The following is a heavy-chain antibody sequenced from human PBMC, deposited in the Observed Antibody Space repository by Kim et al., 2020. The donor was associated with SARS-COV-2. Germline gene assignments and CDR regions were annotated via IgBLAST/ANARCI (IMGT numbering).Heavy chain of an antibody. Sequence: GGSLRLSCAVSGFTFSRYAVSWVRQAPGKGLEWVSGISGSGSRTYYADSVKGRFTISRDNSRDTVYLQMNSLRADDTAVYYCAKDSVESDDVWGSFFDFWGQGTLVTVSS. CDR3: AKDSVESDDVWGSFFDF. V-gene: IGHV3-23*01. CDR1: GFTFSRYA. D-gene: IGHD3-16*01. J-gene: IGHJ4*02. CDR2: ISGSGSRT.